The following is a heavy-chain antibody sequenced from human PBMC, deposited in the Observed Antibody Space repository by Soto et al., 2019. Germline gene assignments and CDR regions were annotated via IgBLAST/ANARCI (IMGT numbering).Heavy chain of an antibody. CDR2: ISSSSSVI. CDR3: ARDLSWGSNWYYYMDV. Sequence: EVQLVESGGGLVQPGGSLRLSCATSGFILSDCAMNWVRQAPGKGLEWVSYISSSSSVIDYANSVKGRFTVSRDNARNSLYLKMNSPRAEETAVYYCARDLSWGSNWYYYMDVWGKGTTVTVSS. J-gene: IGHJ6*03. V-gene: IGHV3-48*01. CDR1: GFILSDCA. D-gene: IGHD7-27*01.